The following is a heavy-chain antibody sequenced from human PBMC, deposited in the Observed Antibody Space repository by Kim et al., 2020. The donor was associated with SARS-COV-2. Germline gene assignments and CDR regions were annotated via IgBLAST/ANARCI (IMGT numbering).Heavy chain of an antibody. CDR3: ARATYYDFWSGYYNGVAADTYFDY. J-gene: IGHJ4*02. CDR2: ISSSGSTI. CDR1: GFTFSDYY. Sequence: GGSLRLSCAASGFTFSDYYMSWIRQAPGKGLEWVSYISSSGSTIYYADSVKGRFTISRDNAKNSLYLQMNSLRAEDTAVYYCARATYYDFWSGYYNGVAADTYFDYWGQGTLVTVSS. D-gene: IGHD3-3*01. V-gene: IGHV3-11*01.